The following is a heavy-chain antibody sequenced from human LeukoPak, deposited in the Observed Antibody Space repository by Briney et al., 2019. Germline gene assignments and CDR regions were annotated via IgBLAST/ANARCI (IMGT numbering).Heavy chain of an antibody. Sequence: GGSLRLSCVASGFTLSSQWMSWVRQAPGKGLEWVANVNQGGTEKYYVDSVKGRFTISRDNSKNTLYLQMNSLRAEATAVYDGPKGGDSSGYLVYFQHWGQGTLITVSS. J-gene: IGHJ1*01. CDR1: GFTLSSQW. CDR2: VNQGGTEK. V-gene: IGHV3-7*03. CDR3: PKGGDSSGYLVYFQH. D-gene: IGHD3-22*01.